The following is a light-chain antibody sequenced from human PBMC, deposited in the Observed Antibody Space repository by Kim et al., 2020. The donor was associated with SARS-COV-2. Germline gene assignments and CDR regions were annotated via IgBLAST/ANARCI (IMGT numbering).Light chain of an antibody. J-gene: IGKJ1*01. CDR1: QSVSSN. CDR2: GAS. V-gene: IGKV3-15*01. Sequence: EIVMTQSPATLSVSPGERATLSCRVSQSVSSNLAWYQQKPGQAPRLLIYGASTRATGIPARFSGSGSGTEFTLTISSLQSEDFAVYYCQHRETFGQGTKVDIK. CDR3: QHRET.